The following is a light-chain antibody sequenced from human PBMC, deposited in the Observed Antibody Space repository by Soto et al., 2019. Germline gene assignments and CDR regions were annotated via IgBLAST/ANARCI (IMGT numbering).Light chain of an antibody. V-gene: IGKV1-5*03. CDR1: QTISSW. CDR2: KAS. J-gene: IGKJ1*01. CDR3: QHYNSYSEA. Sequence: DIQMTQYPSSLSGSVGDRVTITCLASQTISSWLAWYQQKPGKAPKLLIYKASTLKSGVPSRFSGSGSGTEFTLTISSLQPDDFATYYCQHYNSYSEAFGQGTMVDI.